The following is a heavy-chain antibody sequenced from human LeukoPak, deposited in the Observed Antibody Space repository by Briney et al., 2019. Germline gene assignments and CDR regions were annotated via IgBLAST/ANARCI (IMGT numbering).Heavy chain of an antibody. CDR2: IYTSGST. J-gene: IGHJ5*02. D-gene: IGHD3-10*01. CDR1: GGSISSGIYY. Sequence: PSETLSLTCTVSGGSISSGIYYWSWIRQPAGKGLEWIGRIYTSGSTNYDPSLKSRVTISVDTSKNQFSLKLSSVTAADTAVYYCARVVMYYYGSGSPNWFDPWGQGTLVTVSS. CDR3: ARVVMYYYGSGSPNWFDP. V-gene: IGHV4-61*02.